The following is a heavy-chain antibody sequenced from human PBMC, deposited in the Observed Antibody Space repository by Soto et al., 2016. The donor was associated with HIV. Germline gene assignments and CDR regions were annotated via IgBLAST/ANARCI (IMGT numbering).Heavy chain of an antibody. J-gene: IGHJ3*02. CDR1: RHSLTAYY. V-gene: IGHV1-2*02. D-gene: IGHD2-15*01. CDR3: ARVRSEILSGSTGDAFDI. Sequence: QVQLVQSGAGVRKPGASVKVSCKASRHSLTAYYMHWVRQAPGQGLERMGWISPDGDDTNYAQKFQGRVTMTRDTSISTAYMELSRLRSDDTAIYYCARVRSEILSGSTGDAFDIWGQGTMITVSS. CDR2: ISPDGDDT.